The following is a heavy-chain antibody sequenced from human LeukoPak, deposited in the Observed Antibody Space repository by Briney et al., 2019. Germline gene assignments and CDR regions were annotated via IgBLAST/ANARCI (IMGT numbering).Heavy chain of an antibody. CDR3: AKVDYLGESAAGYYFDY. D-gene: IGHD6-13*01. V-gene: IGHV3-30*18. CDR1: GFTFSSYG. Sequence: GSLRLSCAASGFTFSSYGMHWVRQAPGKGLEWVAVISYDGSNKYYADSVKGRFTISRDNSKNTLYLQMNSLRAEDTAVYYCAKVDYLGESAAGYYFDYWGQGTLVTVSS. CDR2: ISYDGSNK. J-gene: IGHJ4*02.